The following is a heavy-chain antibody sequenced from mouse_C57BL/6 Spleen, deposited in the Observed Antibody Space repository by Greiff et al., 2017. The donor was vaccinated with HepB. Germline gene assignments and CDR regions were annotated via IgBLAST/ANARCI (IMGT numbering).Heavy chain of an antibody. Sequence: QVQLQQPGAELVKPGASVKLSCKASGYTFTSYWMQWVKQRPGQGLEWIGEIDPSDSYTNYNQKLKGKATLTVDTSSSTAYMQLSSLTSEDSAVYYCARRNDGYLYWYFDVGGTGTTVTVSS. V-gene: IGHV1-50*01. J-gene: IGHJ1*03. D-gene: IGHD2-3*01. CDR2: IDPSDSYT. CDR3: ARRNDGYLYWYFDV. CDR1: GYTFTSYW.